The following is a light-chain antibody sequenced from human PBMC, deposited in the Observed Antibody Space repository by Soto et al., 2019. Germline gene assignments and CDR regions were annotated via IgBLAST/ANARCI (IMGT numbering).Light chain of an antibody. J-gene: IGLJ1*01. V-gene: IGLV2-14*01. Sequence: QSALTQPASVSGSPGQSITISCTGTSSDVGGYNYVSWYQQHPGKAPKLMIYDVSNRPSGVSNRFSGSKSGNTASLTISGLQAEDEADYYCISYTSSSTLYVFGTGTKVTAL. CDR2: DVS. CDR1: SSDVGGYNY. CDR3: ISYTSSSTLYV.